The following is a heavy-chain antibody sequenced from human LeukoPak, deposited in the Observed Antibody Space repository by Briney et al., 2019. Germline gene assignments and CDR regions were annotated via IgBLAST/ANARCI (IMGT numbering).Heavy chain of an antibody. Sequence: VASVKVSCKASGYTFTGYYMHWVRQAPGQGLEWVGWINPNSGGTNYAQKFQGRVTMTRDTSISTAYMELSRLRSDDTAVYYCARLRFGERSSDYWGQGTLVTVSS. V-gene: IGHV1-2*02. J-gene: IGHJ4*02. D-gene: IGHD3-10*01. CDR2: INPNSGGT. CDR3: ARLRFGERSSDY. CDR1: GYTFTGYY.